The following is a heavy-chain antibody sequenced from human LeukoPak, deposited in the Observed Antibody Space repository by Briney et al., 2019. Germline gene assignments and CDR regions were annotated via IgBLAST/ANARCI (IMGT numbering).Heavy chain of an antibody. CDR3: ASLYPFDY. CDR2: IYYSRST. Sequence: SETLSLTCTVSGVSISSYYWSWLRQPPGKGLEWFGYIYYSRSTNYNPSLKSRVTISVDTSKNQFCLKLSSVTAAGTAVYYCASLYPFDYCGEGTLVTVSS. J-gene: IGHJ4*02. V-gene: IGHV4-59*08. CDR1: GVSISSYY. D-gene: IGHD2-8*01.